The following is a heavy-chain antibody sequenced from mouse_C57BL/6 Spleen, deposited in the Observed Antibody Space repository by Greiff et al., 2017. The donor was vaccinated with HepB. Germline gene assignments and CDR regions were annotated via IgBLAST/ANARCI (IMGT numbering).Heavy chain of an antibody. D-gene: IGHD1-1*01. CDR1: GYAFSSYW. Sequence: QVQLQQSGAELVKPGASVKISCKASGYAFSSYWMNWVKQRPGKGLEWIGQIYPGDGDTNYNGKFKGKATLTADKSSSTAYMQLSSLTSEDSAVYFCARSGDGSSHWYFDVWGTGTTVTVSS. V-gene: IGHV1-80*01. CDR2: IYPGDGDT. CDR3: ARSGDGSSHWYFDV. J-gene: IGHJ1*03.